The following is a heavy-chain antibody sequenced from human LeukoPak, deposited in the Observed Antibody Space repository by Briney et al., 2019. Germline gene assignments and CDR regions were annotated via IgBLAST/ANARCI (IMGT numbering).Heavy chain of an antibody. V-gene: IGHV3-21*01. CDR2: ISSSSSYI. J-gene: IGHJ3*02. Sequence: PGGSLRLSCAASGFTFSSYSMNWVRRAPGKGLEWVSCISSSSSYIYYADSVKGRFTISRDNAKNSLYLRMNSLRAEDTAVYYCARDWSDSSGYYGDAFDIWGQGTMVTVSS. D-gene: IGHD3-22*01. CDR1: GFTFSSYS. CDR3: ARDWSDSSGYYGDAFDI.